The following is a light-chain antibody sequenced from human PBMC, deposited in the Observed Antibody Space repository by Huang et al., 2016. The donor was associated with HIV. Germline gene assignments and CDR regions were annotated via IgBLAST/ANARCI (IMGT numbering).Light chain of an antibody. Sequence: DIQMTQSPSSLSASVGDRVTITCQASQDINNYLNWYQQRPGRAPKLLIDYASILDTWVPSRFSGSGSGTDFTFTISSLQPEDVATYYCQHYNGYPLTFGQGTR. J-gene: IGKJ5*01. CDR2: YAS. CDR3: QHYNGYPLT. CDR1: QDINNY. V-gene: IGKV1-33*01.